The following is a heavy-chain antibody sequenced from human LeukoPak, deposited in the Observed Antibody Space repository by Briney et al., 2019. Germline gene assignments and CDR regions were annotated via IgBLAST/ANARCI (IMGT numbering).Heavy chain of an antibody. CDR2: INHSGST. CDR3: ARVRSAYSSGWSFYFDY. CDR1: GYSISSGYY. D-gene: IGHD6-19*01. V-gene: IGHV4-38-2*02. J-gene: IGHJ4*02. Sequence: SETLSLTCTVSGYSISSGYYWGWIRQPPGKGLEWIGEINHSGSTNYNPSLKSRVTISVDTSKNQFSLKLSSVTAADTAVYYCARVRSAYSSGWSFYFDYWGQGTLVTVSS.